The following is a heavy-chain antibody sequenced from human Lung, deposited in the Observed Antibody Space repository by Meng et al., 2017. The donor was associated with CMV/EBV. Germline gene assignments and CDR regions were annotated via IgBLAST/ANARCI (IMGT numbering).Heavy chain of an antibody. D-gene: IGHD3-22*01. CDR1: GFTFSSTW. V-gene: IGHV3-74*01. CDR2: INSVGSST. Sequence: GESLKISCAASGFTFSSTWMHWARQAPGKGLVWVSRINSVGSSTIYADSVKGRFTISIDNAKNTLYLQMNSLRSEDTAVYYCAREPYDYDSSLDYWGQGTLVTVSS. J-gene: IGHJ4*02. CDR3: AREPYDYDSSLDY.